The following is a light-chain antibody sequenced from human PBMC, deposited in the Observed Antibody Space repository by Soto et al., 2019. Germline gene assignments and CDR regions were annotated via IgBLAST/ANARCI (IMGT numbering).Light chain of an antibody. J-gene: IGLJ1*01. Sequence: QSALTQPASVSGSPGQSITISCTGTSSDVGGYNYVSWYQQHPGKAPKLMIYDVSNRPSGVSNRFSGSKSGNTASLTISGIQAEDEADYYCRSYTSARTYVFGTGTKVTVL. V-gene: IGLV2-14*01. CDR2: DVS. CDR3: RSYTSARTYV. CDR1: SSDVGGYNY.